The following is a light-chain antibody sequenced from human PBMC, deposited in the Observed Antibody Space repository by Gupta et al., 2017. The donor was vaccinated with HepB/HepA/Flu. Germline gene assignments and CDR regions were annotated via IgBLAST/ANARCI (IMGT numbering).Light chain of an antibody. V-gene: IGLV2-14*01. CDR3: SPYTSSSTVV. J-gene: IGLJ2*01. CDR2: NVS. CDR1: RSDVCGYYY. Sequence: HYVLTQPASVSGSPGQASTISCTGTRSDVCGYYYVSWYQQHPVKAPKLIIYNVSNRPSGVSSRFSGSKAGKTASLTISGHQDDDEADYYCSPYTSSSTVVFGGGTKLTVL.